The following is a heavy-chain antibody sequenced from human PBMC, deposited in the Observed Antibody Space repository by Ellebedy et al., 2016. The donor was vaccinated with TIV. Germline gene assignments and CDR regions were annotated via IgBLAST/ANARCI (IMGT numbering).Heavy chain of an antibody. CDR1: GGSVSGSY. CDR2: IYSSGST. D-gene: IGHD6-19*01. Sequence: MPSETLSLTCTVSGGSVSGSYWSWIPQPPGKGLQWPGHIYSSGSTNYNPSPKSRVTMSVDTSKNQFSLKLSSVTAADTAVYYCARLGNRGWYDSFDPWGQGTLVIVSS. V-gene: IGHV4-59*08. CDR3: ARLGNRGWYDSFDP. J-gene: IGHJ5*02.